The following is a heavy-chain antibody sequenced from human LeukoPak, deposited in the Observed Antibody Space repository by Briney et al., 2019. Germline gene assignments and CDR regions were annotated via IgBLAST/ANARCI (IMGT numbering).Heavy chain of an antibody. CDR3: AKIRRSNYYDSSGCQDV. J-gene: IGHJ6*04. CDR1: GFTFSSYA. CDR2: ISGSGGST. D-gene: IGHD3-22*01. Sequence: GGSLRLSCAASGFTFSSYAMSWVRQAPGKGLEWVSAISGSGGSTYYADSVKGRFTISRDNSKNTLYLQMNSLRAEDTAVYYCAKIRRSNYYDSSGCQDVWGKGTTVTVSS. V-gene: IGHV3-23*01.